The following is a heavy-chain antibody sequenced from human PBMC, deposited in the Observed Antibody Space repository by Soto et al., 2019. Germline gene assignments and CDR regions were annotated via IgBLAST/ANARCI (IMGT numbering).Heavy chain of an antibody. V-gene: IGHV4-34*01. CDR3: ARGRFNTIFGVVIIYRGSHYYMDV. CDR1: GGSFSGYY. D-gene: IGHD3-3*01. Sequence: ETLSLTCAVYGGSFSGYYWSWIRQPPGKGLEWIGEINHSGSTNYNPSLKSRVTISVDTSKNQFSLKLSSVTAADTAVYYCARGRFNTIFGVVIIYRGSHYYMDVWGKGTTVTVSS. CDR2: INHSGST. J-gene: IGHJ6*03.